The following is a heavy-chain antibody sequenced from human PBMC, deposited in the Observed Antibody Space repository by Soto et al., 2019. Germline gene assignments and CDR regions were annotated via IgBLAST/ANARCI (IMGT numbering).Heavy chain of an antibody. Sequence: GGSLRLSCAASGFTFSSYAMSWVRQAPGKGLEWVSAISGSGGGTYYADSVKGRFTISRDNSKNTLYLQMNSLRAEDTAVYYCAKVFVFTIREGFDYWGLGTLVTVSS. CDR3: AKVFVFTIREGFDY. CDR1: GFTFSSYA. D-gene: IGHD3-3*01. J-gene: IGHJ4*02. CDR2: ISGSGGGT. V-gene: IGHV3-23*01.